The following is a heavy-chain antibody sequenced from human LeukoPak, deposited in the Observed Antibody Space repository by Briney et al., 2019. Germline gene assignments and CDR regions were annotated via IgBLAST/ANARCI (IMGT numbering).Heavy chain of an antibody. Sequence: GGSLRFSCVASGFTFSSSWMHWVRHAPGKGLVWVSRINTDGKTTTYADSVKGRFTISRDNTKNTLYLQMNSLNAEDTALYYCARDYPPYWGQGTLVTVSA. V-gene: IGHV3-74*01. CDR1: GFTFSSSW. CDR3: ARDYPPY. CDR2: INTDGKTT. J-gene: IGHJ4*02.